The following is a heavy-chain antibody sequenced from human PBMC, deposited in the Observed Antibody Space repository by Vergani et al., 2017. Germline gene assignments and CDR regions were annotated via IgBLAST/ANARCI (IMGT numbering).Heavy chain of an antibody. J-gene: IGHJ3*01. D-gene: IGHD2-2*01. CDR3: AREYSSTSGRAFDF. V-gene: IGHV3-48*01. CDR1: GFDFSSYI. Sequence: QLVESGGGWVQPGGSLRLSCVVSGFDFSSYIMNWVRQAPGKGLEWVSFVSTGTKSQSYAESVKGRFTISRDSAKNSLYLQMDSLRPEDTAVYYCAREYSSTSGRAFDFWGQGTMVTVSS. CDR2: VSTGTKSQ.